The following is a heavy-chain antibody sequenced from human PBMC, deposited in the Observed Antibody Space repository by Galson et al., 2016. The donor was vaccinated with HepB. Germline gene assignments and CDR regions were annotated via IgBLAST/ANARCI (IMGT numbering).Heavy chain of an antibody. CDR3: ARPNSSDLAYYYYMDV. D-gene: IGHD6-25*01. CDR2: IYYSGTT. CDR1: GGSISSGRYY. Sequence: SETLSLTCTVSGGSISSGRYYWGWIRQPPGKGLEWIGSIYYSGTTYYNPSLKSRVTISVDTSKNQFSLKLSSVTAADTAVYFCARPNSSDLAYYYYMDVWGQGTTVTVSS. J-gene: IGHJ6*03. V-gene: IGHV4-39*01.